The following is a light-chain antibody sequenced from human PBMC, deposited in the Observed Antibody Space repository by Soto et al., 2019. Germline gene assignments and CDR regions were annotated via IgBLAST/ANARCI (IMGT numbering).Light chain of an antibody. Sequence: DIQMSQSPSSLSASVGDRVTTPCPASQSISSCLTWYQQKPGKVPKLLIYDASSLASGVPSRFSGSGSGTEFTLTISSLQPDDFASYYCQEYNSYTWTFGQGTKVDIK. CDR1: QSISSC. CDR3: QEYNSYTWT. V-gene: IGKV1-5*01. CDR2: DAS. J-gene: IGKJ1*01.